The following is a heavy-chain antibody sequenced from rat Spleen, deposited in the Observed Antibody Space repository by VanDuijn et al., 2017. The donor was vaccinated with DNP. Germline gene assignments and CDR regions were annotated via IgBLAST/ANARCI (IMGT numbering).Heavy chain of an antibody. CDR3: TYGWFAY. CDR2: ISPSGGST. V-gene: IGHV5-19*01. J-gene: IGHJ3*01. CDR1: GFTFSNYG. D-gene: IGHD2-5*01. Sequence: EVQLVESGGGLVQPGRSLKLSCAASGFTFSNYGMHWIRQAPTKGLEWVASISPSGGSTYYRDSVKGRFIISRDNAKSTLYLQMDSLRSEDTATYYCTYGWFAYWGQGTLVTVSS.